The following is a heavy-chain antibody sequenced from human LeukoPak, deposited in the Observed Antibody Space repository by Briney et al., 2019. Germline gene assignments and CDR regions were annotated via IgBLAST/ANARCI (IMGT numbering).Heavy chain of an antibody. Sequence: ASVKVSCKASGYTFTGSYINWVRQAPGQGLEWMGRINPNSGDTNVAQKFQGRVTLTRDTSISTSYMELSSPRSDDTAVYFCAKVREVGTNIEVVVVDISGAFDMWGQGTKVTVSS. V-gene: IGHV1-2*06. D-gene: IGHD2-15*01. CDR3: AKVREVGTNIEVVVVDISGAFDM. CDR2: INPNSGDT. J-gene: IGHJ3*02. CDR1: GYTFTGSY.